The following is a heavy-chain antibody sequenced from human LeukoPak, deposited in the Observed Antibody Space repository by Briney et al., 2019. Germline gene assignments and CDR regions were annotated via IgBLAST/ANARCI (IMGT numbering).Heavy chain of an antibody. CDR2: ISSSSSYI. V-gene: IGHV3-21*01. D-gene: IGHD3-22*01. J-gene: IGHJ4*02. CDR3: ARSYYDSSGYFIPGNFDY. Sequence: PGGSLRLSCAASGFTFSSYSMNWVRQAPGKGLEWVSSISSSSSYIYYADSVKGRFTISRDNAKNSLYLQMNSLRAEDTAVYYCARSYYDSSGYFIPGNFDYWGQGTLVTVSS. CDR1: GFTFSSYS.